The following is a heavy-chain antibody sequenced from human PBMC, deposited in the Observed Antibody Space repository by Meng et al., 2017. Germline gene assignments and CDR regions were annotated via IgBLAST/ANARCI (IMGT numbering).Heavy chain of an antibody. CDR1: GFSLSTSGVG. J-gene: IGHJ4*02. V-gene: IGHV2-5*02. D-gene: IGHD1-26*01. Sequence: QITLKESGPTLVKPTQTLTSTCTFSGFSLSTSGVGVGWIRQPPGKALEWLALIYWDDDKRYSPSLKSRLTITKDTSKNQVVLTMTNMDPVDTATYYCALIVGATLQFDYWGQGTLVTVSS. CDR2: IYWDDDK. CDR3: ALIVGATLQFDY.